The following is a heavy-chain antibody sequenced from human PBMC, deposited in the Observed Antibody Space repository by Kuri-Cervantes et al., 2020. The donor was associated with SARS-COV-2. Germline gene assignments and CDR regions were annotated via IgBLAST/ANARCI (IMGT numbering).Heavy chain of an antibody. CDR1: GGSISSGSYY. J-gene: IGHJ5*02. D-gene: IGHD3-10*01. CDR2: IYTSGST. Sequence: SETLSLTCTVSGGSISSGSYYWSWIRQPAGKGLEWIGYIYTSGSTNYNPSLKSRVTISVDTSKNQFSLKLSSVTAADTAVYYCARSIGGPNWFDPWGQGTLVTVSS. CDR3: ARSIGGPNWFDP. V-gene: IGHV4-61*09.